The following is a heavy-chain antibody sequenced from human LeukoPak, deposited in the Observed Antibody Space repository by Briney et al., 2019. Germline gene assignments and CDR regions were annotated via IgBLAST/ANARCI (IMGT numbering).Heavy chain of an antibody. D-gene: IGHD3-3*01. CDR1: GYNFPIYW. V-gene: IGHV5-51*01. Sequence: GESLKISCQGSGYNFPIYWIGWVRQMPGQGLEWMGIIYPDDSNTIYGPSFQGQVTISADKSINTAYLEWSSLKASDTAIYYCARQAGIWSGYPFDYWGQGTLVTVSS. J-gene: IGHJ4*02. CDR2: IYPDDSNT. CDR3: ARQAGIWSGYPFDY.